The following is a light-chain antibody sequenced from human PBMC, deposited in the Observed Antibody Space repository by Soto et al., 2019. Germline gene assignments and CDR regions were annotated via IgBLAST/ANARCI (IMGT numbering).Light chain of an antibody. V-gene: IGKV1-5*01. CDR1: QSFSSW. J-gene: IGKJ1*01. CDR3: QQYNDYSGT. CDR2: DAS. Sequence: DIHMTQSPSSLSASVVYRVTIACGASQSFSSWLAWYQQKPGKAPKLLIYDASSLESGVPSRFSGSGSGTEFTPTISSLQPDDFATYYCQQYNDYSGTFGQGTKVDIK.